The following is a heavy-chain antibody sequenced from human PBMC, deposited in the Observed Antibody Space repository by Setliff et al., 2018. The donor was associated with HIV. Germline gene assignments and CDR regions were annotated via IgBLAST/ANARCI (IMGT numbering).Heavy chain of an antibody. CDR1: GYTFTSYA. J-gene: IGHJ6*03. D-gene: IGHD5-12*01. CDR2: INAGNGNT. V-gene: IGHV1-3*01. Sequence: GASVKVSCKASGYTFTSYAMHWVRQAPGQRLEWMGWINAGNGNTKYSQRFQGRVTMTRDKSISTAYMELSRLRSDDTAVYYCAREFGAGIRQIVAGEFYYMDVWGKGTTVTVSS. CDR3: AREFGAGIRQIVAGEFYYMDV.